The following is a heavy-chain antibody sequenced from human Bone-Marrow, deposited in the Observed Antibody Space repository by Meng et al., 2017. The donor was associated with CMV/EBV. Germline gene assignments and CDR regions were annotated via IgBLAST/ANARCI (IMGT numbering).Heavy chain of an antibody. J-gene: IGHJ6*01. D-gene: IGHD2-2*01. V-gene: IGHV3-7*01. CDR1: GFTFSSYW. CDR3: ARDGAVVPAAIGYYGMDV. CDR2: IKQDGSEK. Sequence: GESLKISCAASGFTFSSYWMSWVRQAPGKGLEWVANIKQDGSEKYYVDSVKGRFTISRDNAKNSLYLQMNSLRAEDTAVYYCARDGAVVPAAIGYYGMDVWGQGTTVTVSS.